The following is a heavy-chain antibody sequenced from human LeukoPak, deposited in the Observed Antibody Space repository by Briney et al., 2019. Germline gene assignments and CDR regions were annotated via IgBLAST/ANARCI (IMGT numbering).Heavy chain of an antibody. D-gene: IGHD2-15*01. CDR3: ARVEGYCSAGSCGNWFDP. CDR1: GYTFVGYY. CDR2: INPNNGGT. Sequence: ASVKVSCKSSGYTFVGYYMHWVRQAPGQGLDWMGWINPNNGGTKYAQKFQGWVTMTRDTSISTVYMELSSLRSDDTAVNYCARVEGYCSAGSCGNWFDPWGQGTLVTVSS. V-gene: IGHV1-2*04. J-gene: IGHJ5*02.